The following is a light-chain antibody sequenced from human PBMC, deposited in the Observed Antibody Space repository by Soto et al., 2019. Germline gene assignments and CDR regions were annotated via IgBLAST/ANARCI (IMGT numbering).Light chain of an antibody. CDR1: QSVSSY. V-gene: IGKV3-11*01. CDR2: DAS. CDR3: HQRRTWPPI. Sequence: IVVTQSPSTLSLSPGERATLSCRASQSVSSYLAWYQHKPGQAPRLLIYDASNRATGIPARFSGSGSGTDFPLTIISLEPEDFAFYYCHQRRTWPPIFGGGTRVDIK. J-gene: IGKJ4*01.